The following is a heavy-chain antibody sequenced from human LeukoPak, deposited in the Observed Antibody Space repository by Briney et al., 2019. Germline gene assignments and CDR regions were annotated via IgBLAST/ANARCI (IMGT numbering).Heavy chain of an antibody. J-gene: IGHJ6*02. CDR2: ISGSGGST. CDR1: GFTFSSYA. D-gene: IGHD4-17*01. V-gene: IGHV3-23*01. CDR3: ARGGAGDSTRYYYYYYGMDV. Sequence: GGSLRLSCAASGFTFSSYAMSWVRQAPGKGLEWVSAISGSGGSTYYADSVKGRFTISRDNSKNTLYLQMNSLRAEDTAVYYCARGGAGDSTRYYYYYYGMDVWGQGTTVTVSS.